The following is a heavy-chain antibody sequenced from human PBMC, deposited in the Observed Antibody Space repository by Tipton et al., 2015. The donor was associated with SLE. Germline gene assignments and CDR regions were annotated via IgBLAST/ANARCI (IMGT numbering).Heavy chain of an antibody. CDR2: ISSSSRYI. Sequence: SLRLSCAASGFSFRSYWMHWVRRAPGKGLDWVSSISSSSRYIYHAESLKGRFTISRDNAKNSLYLQMNSLRVEDTAVYFCAGDDYASGITWGQGTLVTVSS. V-gene: IGHV3-21*03. D-gene: IGHD3-10*01. J-gene: IGHJ5*02. CDR1: GFSFRSYW. CDR3: AGDDYASGIT.